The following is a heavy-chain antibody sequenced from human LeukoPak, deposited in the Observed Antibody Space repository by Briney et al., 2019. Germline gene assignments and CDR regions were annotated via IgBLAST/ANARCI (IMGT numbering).Heavy chain of an antibody. CDR2: ISSSSSTI. CDR1: GFTFSSNA. CDR3: ASLTMIVVGDAFDI. J-gene: IGHJ3*02. V-gene: IGHV3-48*01. Sequence: PGGSLRLSCAASGFTFSSNAMSWVRQAPGKGLEWVSYISSSSSTIYYADSVKGRFTISRDNAKNSLYLQMNSLRAEDTAVYYCASLTMIVVGDAFDIWGQGTMVTVSS. D-gene: IGHD3-22*01.